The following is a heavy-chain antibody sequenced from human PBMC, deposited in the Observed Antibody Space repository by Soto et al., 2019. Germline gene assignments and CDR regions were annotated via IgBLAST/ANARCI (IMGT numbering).Heavy chain of an antibody. V-gene: IGHV1-69*13. D-gene: IGHD3-16*02. CDR2: IIPIFGTA. CDR3: AKEGYDYIWGSYRGDAFEI. Sequence: ASVKVSCKASGGTFSSYAISWVRQAPGQGLEWMGGIIPIFGTANYAQKFQGRVTITADESTSTAYMELSSLRSEDTAVYYCAKEGYDYIWGSYRGDAFEIWGQGTMVTVSS. J-gene: IGHJ3*02. CDR1: GGTFSSYA.